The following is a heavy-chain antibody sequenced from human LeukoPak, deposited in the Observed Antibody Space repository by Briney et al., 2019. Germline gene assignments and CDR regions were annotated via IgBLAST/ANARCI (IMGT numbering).Heavy chain of an antibody. Sequence: SETLSLTCAVFGFPISSGFSWAWIRQSPGKGLEWIASISYSATTYYKPSLESRLFIPADTSKNQFSLKLSSVTAADTAVYYCARGPLGDYVWGSYRPPRYMDVWGKGTTVTVSS. J-gene: IGHJ6*03. CDR3: ARGPLGDYVWGSYRPPRYMDV. V-gene: IGHV4-38-2*01. CDR1: GFPISSGFS. D-gene: IGHD3-16*02. CDR2: ISYSATT.